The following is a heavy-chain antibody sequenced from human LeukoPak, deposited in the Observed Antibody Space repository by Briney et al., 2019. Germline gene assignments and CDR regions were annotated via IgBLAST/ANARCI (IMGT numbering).Heavy chain of an antibody. CDR1: GGSISTYY. Sequence: PSETLSLTCTVSGGSISTYYWSWIRQPPGKGLEWIGYIYTSGSTNYNPSLKSRVTISVDTSKNQFSLKLSSVTAADTAVYYCASLIMDYYYYYYYMDVWGKGTTVTVSS. J-gene: IGHJ6*03. D-gene: IGHD2-8*01. V-gene: IGHV4-4*09. CDR2: IYTSGST. CDR3: ASLIMDYYYYYYYMDV.